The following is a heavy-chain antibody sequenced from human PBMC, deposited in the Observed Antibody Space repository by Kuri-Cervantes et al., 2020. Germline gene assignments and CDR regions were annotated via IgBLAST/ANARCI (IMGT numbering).Heavy chain of an antibody. CDR1: GFTFSNAW. Sequence: GGSLRLSCAASGFTFSNAWMSWVRQAPGKGLEWVGRIKSKTDGGTTDYAAPVKGRFTISRDDSKNTLYLQMNSLRAEDTAVYYCAKDITDQGYCLNGVCYAFDIWGQGTMVTVSS. CDR2: IKSKTDGGTT. D-gene: IGHD2-8*01. CDR3: AKDITDQGYCLNGVCYAFDI. V-gene: IGHV3-15*01. J-gene: IGHJ3*02.